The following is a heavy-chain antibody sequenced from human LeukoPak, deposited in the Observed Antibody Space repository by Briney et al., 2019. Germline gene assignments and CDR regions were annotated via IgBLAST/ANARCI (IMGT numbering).Heavy chain of an antibody. CDR2: INPNSGGT. V-gene: IGHV1-2*02. D-gene: IGHD3-16*02. J-gene: IGHJ4*02. CDR3: ATGSDYVWGSYRYYFDY. Sequence: ASVKVSCKASGYTFTGYYMHWVRQAPGQGLEWMGWINPNSGGTNYAQKFQGRVTMTEDTSTDTAYMELSSLRSEDTAVYYCATGSDYVWGSYRYYFDYWGQGTLVTVSS. CDR1: GYTFTGYY.